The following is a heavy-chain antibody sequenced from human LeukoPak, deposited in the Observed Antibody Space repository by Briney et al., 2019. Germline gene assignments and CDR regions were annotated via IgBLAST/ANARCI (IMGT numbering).Heavy chain of an antibody. CDR1: GFTFSSYS. Sequence: GGSLRLSCAASGFTFSSYSMSWVRQAPGKGLEGVSYISSSSSTIYYADSVKGRFTISRDNAKNSLYLQMNSLRDEDTAVYYCARDLRRYSSSWYYPWGQGTLVTVSS. D-gene: IGHD6-13*01. J-gene: IGHJ5*02. CDR3: ARDLRRYSSSWYYP. V-gene: IGHV3-48*02. CDR2: ISSSSSTI.